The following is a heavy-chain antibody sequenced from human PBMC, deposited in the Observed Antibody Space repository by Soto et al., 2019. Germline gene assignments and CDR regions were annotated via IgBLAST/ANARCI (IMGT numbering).Heavy chain of an antibody. CDR3: AKAPNYDFWSGYFYYYYGMDV. CDR1: GFTFSSYA. D-gene: IGHD3-3*01. Sequence: EVQLLESGGGLVQPGGSLRLSCAASGFTFSSYAMSWVRQAPGKGLEWVSAISGSGGSTYYADSVKGRFTISRDNSKYTLYLKMNSLRAEDTAVYYCAKAPNYDFWSGYFYYYYGMDVCGQGTTVTVSS. CDR2: ISGSGGST. J-gene: IGHJ6*02. V-gene: IGHV3-23*01.